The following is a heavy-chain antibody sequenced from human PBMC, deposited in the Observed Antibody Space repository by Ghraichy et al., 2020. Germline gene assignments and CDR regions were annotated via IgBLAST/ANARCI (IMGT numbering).Heavy chain of an antibody. Sequence: GGSLRLSCAASGFTFSSYAMSWVRQAPGKGLEWVSAISGSGGSTYYADSVKGRFTISRDNSKNTLYLQMNSLRAEDTAVYYCAKLIYIAYCGGDCYSHYFDYWGQGTLVTVSS. CDR1: GFTFSSYA. CDR3: AKLIYIAYCGGDCYSHYFDY. D-gene: IGHD2-21*02. V-gene: IGHV3-23*01. CDR2: ISGSGGST. J-gene: IGHJ4*02.